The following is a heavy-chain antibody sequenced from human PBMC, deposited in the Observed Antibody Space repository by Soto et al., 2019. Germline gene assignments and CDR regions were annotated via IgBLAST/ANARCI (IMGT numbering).Heavy chain of an antibody. J-gene: IGHJ2*01. CDR3: ATVNPYYYFDL. CDR2: ISAYNGNT. CDR1: GYTDNTYG. D-gene: IGHD4-17*01. Sequence: QVQLVQSGTEVKKPGASVKVSCKASGYTDNTYGITWVRQAPGQGLEWMGWISAYNGNTNYAQKFQGRVTMTADTSTSTGYMELRSLPSDDTAVYYCATVNPYYYFDLWGRGTLVTVSS. V-gene: IGHV1-18*01.